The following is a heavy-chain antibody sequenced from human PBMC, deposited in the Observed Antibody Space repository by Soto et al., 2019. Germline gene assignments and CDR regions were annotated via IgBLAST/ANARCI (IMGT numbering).Heavy chain of an antibody. Sequence: SETLSLTCTVSGGSISSGDYYWSWIRQPPGKGLEWIGYIYYSGSTYYNPSLKSRVTISVDTSKNQFSLKLSSVTAADTAVYYCARVERPDYGDNEGYWCDPWGQGTLVTVS. J-gene: IGHJ5*02. CDR1: GGSISSGDYY. D-gene: IGHD4-17*01. CDR3: ARVERPDYGDNEGYWCDP. CDR2: IYYSGST. V-gene: IGHV4-30-4*01.